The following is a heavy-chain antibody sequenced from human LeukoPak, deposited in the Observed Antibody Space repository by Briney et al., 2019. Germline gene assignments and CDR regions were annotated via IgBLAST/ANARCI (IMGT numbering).Heavy chain of an antibody. D-gene: IGHD2-2*01. J-gene: IGHJ4*02. CDR3: AREAFRVVVPAAEIDY. V-gene: IGHV3-7*01. CDR2: IKQDGSEK. CDR1: GFTFSSYC. Sequence: PGGSLRLSCAASGFTFSSYCMSWVRQAPGKGLEWLANIKQDGSEKYYVDSVKGRFTISRDNAKNSLYLQMNSLRAEDTAVYYCAREAFRVVVPAAEIDYWGQGTLVTVSS.